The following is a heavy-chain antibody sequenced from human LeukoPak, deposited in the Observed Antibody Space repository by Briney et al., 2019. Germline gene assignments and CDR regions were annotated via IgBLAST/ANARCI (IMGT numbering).Heavy chain of an antibody. V-gene: IGHV3-53*01. J-gene: IGHJ4*02. CDR2: IYIGVTT. CDR3: AKDRVRFDY. Sequence: GGSLRLSCAASGFTVSSNYMSWVRQAPGKGLEWVSVIYIGVTTYYADSVKGRFTISRDNSKNTLYLQMNSLRAEDTAVYYCAKDRVRFDYWGQGTLVTVSS. CDR1: GFTVSSNY. D-gene: IGHD4-17*01.